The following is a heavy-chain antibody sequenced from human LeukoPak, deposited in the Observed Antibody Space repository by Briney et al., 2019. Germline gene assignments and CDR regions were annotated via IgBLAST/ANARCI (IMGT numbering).Heavy chain of an antibody. J-gene: IGHJ4*02. V-gene: IGHV3-48*01. CDR3: ARSITMIVVVPFDY. CDR2: ISSSSSTI. Sequence: GGSLRLSCAASGFTFSSYSMNWVRQAPGKGLEWVSYISSSSSTIYYADSVKGRFTISRDNAKNSLYLQMNSPRAEDTAVYYCARSITMIVVVPFDYWGQGTLVTVSS. CDR1: GFTFSSYS. D-gene: IGHD3-22*01.